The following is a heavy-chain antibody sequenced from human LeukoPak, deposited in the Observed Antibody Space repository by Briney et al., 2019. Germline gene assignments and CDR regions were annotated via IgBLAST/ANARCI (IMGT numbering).Heavy chain of an antibody. CDR3: ARDTYSSGWYGDY. CDR1: GYTFTGYY. J-gene: IGHJ4*02. CDR2: INPNSGGT. V-gene: IGHV1-2*02. D-gene: IGHD6-19*01. Sequence: GASVKVSCKASGYTFTGYYMHWVRQAPGQGLEWMGWINPNSGGTNYAQKFQGRVTMTRDTSISTAYMELSRLRSDDTAVYYCARDTYSSGWYGDYWGQGTLVIVSS.